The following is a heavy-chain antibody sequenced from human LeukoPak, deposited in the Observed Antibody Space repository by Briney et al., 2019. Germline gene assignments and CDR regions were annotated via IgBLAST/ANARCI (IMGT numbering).Heavy chain of an antibody. V-gene: IGHV3-66*02. CDR3: ARAYYYDSRGAFDI. CDR2: IYSGGSI. J-gene: IGHJ3*02. D-gene: IGHD3-22*01. CDR1: GFTVSSNY. Sequence: GGSLSLSCAASGFTVSSNYMSWVRQAPGKGLEWVSSIYSGGSIYYADSVKGRFTISRDISKNMLYLQMNSLRAEDTAVYYCARAYYYDSRGAFDIWGQGTMVTVSS.